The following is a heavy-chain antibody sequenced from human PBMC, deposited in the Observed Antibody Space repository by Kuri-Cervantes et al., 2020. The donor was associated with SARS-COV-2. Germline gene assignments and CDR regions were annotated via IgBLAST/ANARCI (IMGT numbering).Heavy chain of an antibody. J-gene: IGHJ4*02. CDR1: GGTFSSYA. D-gene: IGHD6-13*01. Sequence: SVKVSCKASGGTFSSYAISWVRQAPGPGLEWMGRIIPIFGIANYAQKFQGRVTITADKSTSTAYMELSSLRSEDTAVYYCARGVSHIAAAGLYYFDYWGQGTLVTVSS. CDR2: IIPIFGIA. V-gene: IGHV1-69*04. CDR3: ARGVSHIAAAGLYYFDY.